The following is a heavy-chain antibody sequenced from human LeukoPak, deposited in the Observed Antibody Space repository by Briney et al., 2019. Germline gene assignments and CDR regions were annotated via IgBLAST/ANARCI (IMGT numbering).Heavy chain of an antibody. D-gene: IGHD6-19*01. Sequence: ASVKVSCKASGYTLTNYGVSGVRQAPGQGLEWMGWISAYNDNTNYAQKRQGRVTMTTDTSTSTAYMELSSLRSEDTAVYYCAREASGWFPYYYYYYYMDVWGKGTTVTISS. CDR2: ISAYNDNT. J-gene: IGHJ6*03. CDR1: GYTLTNYG. V-gene: IGHV1-18*01. CDR3: AREASGWFPYYYYYYYMDV.